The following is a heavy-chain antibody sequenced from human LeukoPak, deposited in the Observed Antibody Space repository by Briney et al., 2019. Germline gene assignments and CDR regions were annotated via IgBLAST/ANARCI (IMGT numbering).Heavy chain of an antibody. V-gene: IGHV4-39*01. D-gene: IGHD2-2*01. CDR2: IYYSGST. CDR3: ARQLGYCSSTSCPRFDY. CDR1: GGSISSSSYY. J-gene: IGHJ4*02. Sequence: SETLSLTCTVSGGSISSSSYYWGWIRQPPGKGLEWIGSIYYSGSTYYNPSLKSRVTISVDTSKNQFSLKLSSVTAADTAVYYCARQLGYCSSTSCPRFDYWGQGTLVTVSS.